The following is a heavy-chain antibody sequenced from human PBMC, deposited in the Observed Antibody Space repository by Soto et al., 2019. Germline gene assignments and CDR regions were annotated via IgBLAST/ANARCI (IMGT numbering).Heavy chain of an antibody. CDR2: ISYDGSNK. V-gene: IGHV3-30-3*01. CDR1: GFTFSSYA. D-gene: IGHD3-10*01. CDR3: ARDIFPVLGEVLPGDYYYYGMDV. J-gene: IGHJ6*02. Sequence: GGSLRLSCAASGFTFSSYAMHWVRQAPGKGLEWVAVISYDGSNKYYADSVKGRFTISRDNSKNTLYLQMNSLRAEDTAVYYCARDIFPVLGEVLPGDYYYYGMDVWGQGTTVTVSS.